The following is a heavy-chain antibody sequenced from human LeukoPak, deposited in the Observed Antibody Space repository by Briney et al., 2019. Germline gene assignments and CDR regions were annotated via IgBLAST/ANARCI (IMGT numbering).Heavy chain of an antibody. V-gene: IGHV4-59*08. Sequence: SETLSLTCTVPGGSISSYYWSWIRQPPGKGLEWIGYIYYSGSTNYNPSLKSRVTISVDTSKNQFSLKLSSVTAADTAVHYCARPRSLRDAFDIWGQGTMVTVSS. CDR1: GGSISSYY. CDR3: ARPRSLRDAFDI. CDR2: IYYSGST. J-gene: IGHJ3*02.